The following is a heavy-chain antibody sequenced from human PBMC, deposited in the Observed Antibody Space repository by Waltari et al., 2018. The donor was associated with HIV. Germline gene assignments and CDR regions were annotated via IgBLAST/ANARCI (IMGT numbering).Heavy chain of an antibody. D-gene: IGHD4-17*01. CDR2: ISYDGSNK. J-gene: IGHJ4*02. Sequence: QVQLVESGGGVVQPGRSLRLSCAASGFTSSSYAMHWVRQAPGKGLEWVAVISYDGSNKYYADSVKGRFTISRDNSKNTLYLQMNSLRAEDTAVYYCARAYGDYADYWGQGTLVTVSS. V-gene: IGHV3-30*01. CDR3: ARAYGDYADY. CDR1: GFTSSSYA.